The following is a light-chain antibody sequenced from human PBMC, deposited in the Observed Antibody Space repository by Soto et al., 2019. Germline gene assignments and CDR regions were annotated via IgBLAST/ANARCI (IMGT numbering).Light chain of an antibody. CDR2: NES. CDR3: QKYNTAPWT. CDR1: QGISNY. V-gene: IGKV1-27*01. Sequence: DIQMTQSPSSLSASVGDRVTITCRASQGISNYLAWYQQKPGKVPKFLIYNESTLQSGVPSRLSGSGSGTDFTLTISRLQPEDVATYYCQKYNTAPWTFGQGTKVEIK. J-gene: IGKJ1*01.